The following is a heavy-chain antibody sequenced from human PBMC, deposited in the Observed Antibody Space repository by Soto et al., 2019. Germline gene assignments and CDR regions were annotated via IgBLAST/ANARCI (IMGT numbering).Heavy chain of an antibody. CDR3: AKVQFGRGILSTIWER. D-gene: IGHD3-16*01. Sequence: WGSMRLSCATSGFTFTRSGMHWVRQAPGKGLDWVAVISSDGGNKYYGDSVRGRFTISRDNSNNTLFLVRKSLRVDDTDFYYWAKVQFGRGILSTIWERWSQGTTVTLS. CDR2: ISSDGGNK. J-gene: IGHJ6*02. CDR1: GFTFTRSG. V-gene: IGHV3-30*18.